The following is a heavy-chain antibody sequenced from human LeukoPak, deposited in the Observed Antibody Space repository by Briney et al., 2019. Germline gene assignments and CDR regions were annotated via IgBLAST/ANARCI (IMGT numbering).Heavy chain of an antibody. CDR3: ARDPKRTLRRVMDV. CDR2: IWYDGSNK. V-gene: IGHV3-33*01. CDR1: GFTFSSFG. Sequence: PGRSLRLSCAASGFTFSSFGMPWVRKDSGKGLKGLAAIWYDGSNKYYADSVKGRFTISRDNSKNTLYLQMTSLRAEDTAVYYRARDPKRTLRRVMDVWGQGTTVTVSS. J-gene: IGHJ6*02.